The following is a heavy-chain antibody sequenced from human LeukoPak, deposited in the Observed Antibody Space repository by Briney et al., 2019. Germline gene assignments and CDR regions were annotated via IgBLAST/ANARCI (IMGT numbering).Heavy chain of an antibody. V-gene: IGHV3-11*01. CDR2: ISSSGSTV. CDR1: GFTFSDYY. J-gene: IGHJ3*02. CDR3: ARDQARPMIVVVTPAGGAFDI. D-gene: IGHD3-22*01. Sequence: PGGSLRLSCAASGFTFSDYYMSWIRQAPGKGLEWVSYISSSGSTVYYADSVKGRFTISRDNAKNSLYLQMNSLRAEDTAVYYCARDQARPMIVVVTPAGGAFDIWGQGTMVTVSS.